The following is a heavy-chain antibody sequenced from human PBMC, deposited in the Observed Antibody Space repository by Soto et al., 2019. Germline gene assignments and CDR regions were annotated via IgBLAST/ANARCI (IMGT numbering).Heavy chain of an antibody. CDR3: ASIAHDRVEYGPAWGGAYFYYCMDV. CDR1: GLTVSSNY. D-gene: IGHD3-16*01. Sequence: EVQLVESGGGLVQPGGSLRLSCAASGLTVSSNYMKWVRQAPGEGLESVALIYDRGSTHYAESVKGRFTISRDNSKNTLFLQMNSLRAEDIAVYYCASIAHDRVEYGPAWGGAYFYYCMDVWGKGTTVTVSS. V-gene: IGHV3-66*01. CDR2: IYDRGST. J-gene: IGHJ6*03.